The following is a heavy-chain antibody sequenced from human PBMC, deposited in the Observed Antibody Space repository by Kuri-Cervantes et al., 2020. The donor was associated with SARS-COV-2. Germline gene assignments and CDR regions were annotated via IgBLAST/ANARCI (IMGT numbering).Heavy chain of an antibody. D-gene: IGHD1-26*01. CDR1: EFTFSNYA. J-gene: IGHJ4*02. Sequence: GGSLRLSCAASEFTFSNYAMNWVRQAPGKGLEWVSAISGSGGSTYYADSVKGRFTISRDNSKNTLYLQMNSLRAEDTAVYYCAKDSRLKWELEEYYFDYWGQGTLVTVSS. CDR3: AKDSRLKWELEEYYFDY. V-gene: IGHV3-23*01. CDR2: ISGSGGST.